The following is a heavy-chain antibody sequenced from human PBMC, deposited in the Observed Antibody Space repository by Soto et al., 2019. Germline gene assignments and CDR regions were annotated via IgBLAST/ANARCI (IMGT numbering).Heavy chain of an antibody. V-gene: IGHV4-59*01. D-gene: IGHD4-4*01. CDR1: AGSISSYY. J-gene: IGHJ6*02. CDR3: GSGRAQFLYYCLDV. Sequence: PSQTLSLTCTVSAGSISSYYWSWIRQPPGKGLERIGNIYYSGSTNYNPSLKSRVTISVDTSKNQFSVKLRSLTAEDTAGYFSGSGRAQFLYYCLDVWGQGTKVSVTS. CDR2: IYYSGST.